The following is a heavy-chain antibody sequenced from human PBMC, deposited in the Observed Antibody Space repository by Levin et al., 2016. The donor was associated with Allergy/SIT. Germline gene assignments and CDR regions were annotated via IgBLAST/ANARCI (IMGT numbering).Heavy chain of an antibody. CDR3: ARHPITATGPLSRAFDI. J-gene: IGHJ3*02. V-gene: IGHV5-51*01. CDR2: IYPADSDT. Sequence: VRQMPGKGLEWMGIIYPADSDTRYSPSFQGQVTISADKSISTAYLQWSSLKASDTAMYYCARHPITATGPLSRAFDIWGQGTMVTVSS. D-gene: IGHD3-9*01.